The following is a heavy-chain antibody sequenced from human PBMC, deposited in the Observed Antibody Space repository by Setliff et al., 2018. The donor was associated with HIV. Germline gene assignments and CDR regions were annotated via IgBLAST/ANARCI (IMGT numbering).Heavy chain of an antibody. CDR3: ARVVSRATVGGWNYYIDY. Sequence: ETLSLTCAVFGGSFSGYFWSWIRQSPGKGLQWIGEINHSGSTTYNPSLRSRVTISLDTSKSQFSLRLTSVTAADTAVYYCARVVSRATVGGWNYYIDYWGQGTLVTAPQ. CDR1: GGSFSGYF. J-gene: IGHJ4*02. V-gene: IGHV4-34*01. D-gene: IGHD1-26*01. CDR2: INHSGST.